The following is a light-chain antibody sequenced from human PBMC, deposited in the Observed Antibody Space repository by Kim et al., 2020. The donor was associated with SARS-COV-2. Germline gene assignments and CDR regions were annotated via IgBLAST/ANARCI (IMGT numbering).Light chain of an antibody. V-gene: IGLV1-47*01. CDR1: TSNIGSNY. CDR3: ASWDDSLSCWV. J-gene: IGLJ3*02. CDR2: TNN. Sequence: GQRVTISCSGSTSNIGSNYVYWYQQLPGTAPKLLIYTNNQRPSGVPDRFSGSKSGTSASLAISGLRSEDEADYYCASWDDSLSCWVFGGGTQLTVL.